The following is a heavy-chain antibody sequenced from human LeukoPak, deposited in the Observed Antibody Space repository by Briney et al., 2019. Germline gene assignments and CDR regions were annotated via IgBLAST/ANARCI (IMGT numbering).Heavy chain of an antibody. J-gene: IGHJ4*02. D-gene: IGHD1-1*01. CDR2: INPNSGGT. CDR3: ARGYGNFDY. V-gene: IGHV1-18*01. CDR1: GYTFTSYG. Sequence: GASVKVSCKASGYTFTSYGISWVRQAPGQELGWMGRINPNSGGTNYAQNFQGRVTMSTDTSTSTAYMELRSLRSDDTAVYYCARGYGNFDYWGQGTLVTVSS.